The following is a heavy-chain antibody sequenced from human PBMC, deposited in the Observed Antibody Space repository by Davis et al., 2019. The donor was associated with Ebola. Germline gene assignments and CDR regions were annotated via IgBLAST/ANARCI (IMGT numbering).Heavy chain of an antibody. CDR1: GFTFSNYA. V-gene: IGHV3-23*01. CDR2: ISGSADST. J-gene: IGHJ4*02. Sequence: GESLKISCAASGFTFSNYAMSWVRQAPGKGLEWVTGISGSADSTSYADSVKGRFTISRDNSKNTVFLQMTTLTTEDTAIYYCAKRRGAAVPDDFDYWGQGTLVTVSS. D-gene: IGHD2-15*01. CDR3: AKRRGAAVPDDFDY.